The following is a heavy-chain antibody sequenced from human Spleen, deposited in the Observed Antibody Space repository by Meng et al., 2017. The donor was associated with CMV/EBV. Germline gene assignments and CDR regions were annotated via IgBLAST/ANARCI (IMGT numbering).Heavy chain of an antibody. CDR2: INPSGGST. CDR3: ATSQPDTAMVTENYYYYGMDV. CDR1: GYTFTSYY. D-gene: IGHD5-18*01. V-gene: IGHV1-46*01. J-gene: IGHJ6*02. Sequence: APVKVSCKASGYTFTSYYMHWVRQAPGQGLEWMGIINPSGGSTSYAQKFQGRLTMTRDTSTSTVYMELSSLRSEDTAVYYCATSQPDTAMVTENYYYYGMDVWGQGTTVTVSS.